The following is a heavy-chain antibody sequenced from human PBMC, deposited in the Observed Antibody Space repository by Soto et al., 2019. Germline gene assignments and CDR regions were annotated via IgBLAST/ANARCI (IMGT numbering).Heavy chain of an antibody. J-gene: IGHJ5*02. V-gene: IGHV3-33*01. CDR1: GFTFSSYG. CDR3: ARGAGSGSYWDWFDP. Sequence: QVQLVESGGGVVQPGRSLRLSCAASGFTFSSYGMHWVRQAPGKGLEWVAVLWYDGSNKYYADSVKGRFTISRDNSKNTLYMQMNGLRAEDTAVYYCARGAGSGSYWDWFDPWGQGTLVTVSS. D-gene: IGHD3-10*01. CDR2: LWYDGSNK.